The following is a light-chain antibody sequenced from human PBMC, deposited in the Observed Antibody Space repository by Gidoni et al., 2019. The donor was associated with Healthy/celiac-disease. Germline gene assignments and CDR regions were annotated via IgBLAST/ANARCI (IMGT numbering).Light chain of an antibody. CDR2: KAS. J-gene: IGKJ2*01. CDR3: QQYNSYQYT. CDR1: QSISSW. Sequence: DIQMTQSPSTLSASVGDRVTITSRSSQSISSWLAWYQQKPGKATKLLIYKASSLESGVPSRFSGSGSGTEFTLTISSLQPDDFATYYCQQYNSYQYTFXQXTKLEIK. V-gene: IGKV1-5*03.